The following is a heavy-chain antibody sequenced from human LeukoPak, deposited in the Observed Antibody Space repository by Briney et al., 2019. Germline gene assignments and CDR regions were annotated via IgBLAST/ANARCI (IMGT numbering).Heavy chain of an antibody. V-gene: IGHV3-30*02. CDR3: AKGALADFDY. CDR2: IRYDGSNK. Sequence: GGSLTLSCAASGFTFSSYGMHWVRQAPRRGLEWVAFIRYDGSNKYYADAVKGRFTFSRDYSKNTLYLRMNSLEAEDTAVYYCAKGALADFDYWGQGTLVTVSS. CDR1: GFTFSSYG. J-gene: IGHJ4*02.